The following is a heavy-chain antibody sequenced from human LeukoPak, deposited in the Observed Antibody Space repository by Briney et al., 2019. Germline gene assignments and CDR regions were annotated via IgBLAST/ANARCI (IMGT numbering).Heavy chain of an antibody. CDR3: ARNPNYSGTYYDAFDI. CDR2: PRNKPNGYTT. J-gene: IGHJ3*02. V-gene: IGHV3-72*01. Sequence: GGSLRLSCVGFGFTFSDHYMDWVRQAPGKGLEWVGRPRNKPNGYTTEYATSLKGRFTTSRDDSGGSMYLQLSSLRTEDTAVYYCARNPNYSGTYYDAFDIWGQGTMVTVSS. D-gene: IGHD1-26*01. CDR1: GFTFSDHY.